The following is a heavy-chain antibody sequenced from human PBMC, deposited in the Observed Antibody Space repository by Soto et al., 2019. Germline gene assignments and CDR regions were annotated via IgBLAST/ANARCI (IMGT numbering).Heavy chain of an antibody. J-gene: IGHJ4*02. CDR3: ARDPSYSSGWYFDY. Sequence: QPPGKGLEWIGYIYYSGSTNYNPSLKGRVTISVDTSKNQFSLRLSSVTAADTAVYYCARDPSYSSGWYFDYWGQGTLVTVSS. V-gene: IGHV4-59*01. D-gene: IGHD6-19*01. CDR2: IYYSGST.